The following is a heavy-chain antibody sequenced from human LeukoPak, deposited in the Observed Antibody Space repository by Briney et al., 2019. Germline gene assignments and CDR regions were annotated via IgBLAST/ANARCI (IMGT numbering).Heavy chain of an antibody. CDR3: NRGNY. CDR1: GFTFSNAW. V-gene: IGHV3-15*01. Sequence: PGGSLRLSCAASGFTFSNAWMTWVRQAPGKGLEWVGRIQPKADGGATDYAAPVKGRFTISRDDSENTLFLEMNSLKTEDTAVYYCNRGNYWGQGILVTVSS. J-gene: IGHJ4*02. CDR2: IQPKADGGAT.